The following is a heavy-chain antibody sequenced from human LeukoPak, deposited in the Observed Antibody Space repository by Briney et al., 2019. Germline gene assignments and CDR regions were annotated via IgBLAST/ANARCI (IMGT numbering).Heavy chain of an antibody. D-gene: IGHD3-3*01. Sequence: PSETLSLTCTVSGGSISSYYWSWIRQPAGKGLEWIGRIYTSGSTNYNPSFKSRVTMSVDTSKNQFSLKLSSVTAADTAVYYCARVVNVDYDFWSGHAINWFDPWGQGTLVTVSS. CDR3: ARVVNVDYDFWSGHAINWFDP. CDR1: GGSISSYY. CDR2: IYTSGST. V-gene: IGHV4-4*07. J-gene: IGHJ5*02.